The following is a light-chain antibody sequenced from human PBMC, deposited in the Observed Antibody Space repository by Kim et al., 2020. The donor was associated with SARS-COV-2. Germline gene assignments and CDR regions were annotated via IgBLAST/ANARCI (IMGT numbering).Light chain of an antibody. CDR2: AAS. CDR1: KDISNS. CDR3: QQFDYLPIT. Sequence: DIQMTQSPSSLSASVGDRVTITCQANKDISNSLNWYQHKPGKPPKLLIYAASNLEVGVPSRFSGTGSETDFTLSISGLQPEDFATYFCQQFDYLPITFGQGTRLEIK. V-gene: IGKV1-33*01. J-gene: IGKJ5*01.